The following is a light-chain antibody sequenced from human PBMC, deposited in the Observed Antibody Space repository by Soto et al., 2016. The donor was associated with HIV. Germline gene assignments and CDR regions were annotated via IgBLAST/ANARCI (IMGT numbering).Light chain of an antibody. J-gene: IGLJ1*01. CDR2: DDS. Sequence: SYVLTQSPSVSVAPGKTARITCGGNNIRSKSVRWYQQKPGQAPVLVVYDDSDRPSGIPERFSGSNSGNTATLTISRVEAGDEADYYCQVWDSSSDHPYVFGTGTKVTVL. CDR3: QVWDSSSDHPYV. CDR1: NIRSKS. V-gene: IGLV3-21*03.